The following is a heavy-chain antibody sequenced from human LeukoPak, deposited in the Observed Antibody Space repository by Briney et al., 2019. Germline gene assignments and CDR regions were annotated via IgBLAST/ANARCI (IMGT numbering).Heavy chain of an antibody. J-gene: IGHJ4*02. CDR3: ARGYCSSTNCFLDY. D-gene: IGHD2-2*01. V-gene: IGHV3-7*01. CDR1: GFTFSTYW. Sequence: GGSLRLSCSASGFTFSTYWMSWVRQAPGKGLEWVANMRRDGNEIYYLDSVRGRFTISRDNAKNSLYLQMNSLRAEDTAVYSCARGYCSSTNCFLDYWGQGTLVTVSS. CDR2: MRRDGNEI.